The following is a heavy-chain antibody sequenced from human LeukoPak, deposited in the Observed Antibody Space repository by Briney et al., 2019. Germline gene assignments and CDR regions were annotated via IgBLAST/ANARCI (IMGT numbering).Heavy chain of an antibody. J-gene: IGHJ4*02. CDR3: ARSSPTYYFDSSGYYYGDY. CDR2: INPNTGVT. CDR1: EYSLTDYY. Sequence: ASVKVSCKASEYSLTDYYIHWVRQAPGQGLEWMGRINPNTGVTDYAQIFKGRVTMTRDTSISTAYMELSRLGSDDTAVYYCARSSPTYYFDSSGYYYGDYWGQGTLVTVSS. D-gene: IGHD3-22*01. V-gene: IGHV1-2*06.